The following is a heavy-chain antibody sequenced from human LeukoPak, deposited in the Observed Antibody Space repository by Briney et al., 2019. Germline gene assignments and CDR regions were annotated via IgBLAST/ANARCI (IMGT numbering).Heavy chain of an antibody. CDR1: GGSFSGYY. V-gene: IGHV4-34*01. J-gene: IGHJ4*02. D-gene: IGHD6-13*01. Sequence: SETLSLTCAVYGGSFSGYYWSWIRQPPGKGLEWTGEINHSGSTNYNPSLKSRVTISVDTSKNQFSLKLSSVTAADTAVYYCARGIAAAGTDYWGQGTLVTVSS. CDR2: INHSGST. CDR3: ARGIAAAGTDY.